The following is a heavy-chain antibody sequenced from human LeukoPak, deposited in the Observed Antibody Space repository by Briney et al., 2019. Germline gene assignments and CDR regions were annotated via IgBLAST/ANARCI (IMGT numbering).Heavy chain of an antibody. CDR1: GFTFTRHG. CDR2: ISNDGSRK. J-gene: IGHJ4*02. Sequence: GGSLRLSCAPSGFTFTRHGMHWVRQAPGKGLEWVAIISNDGSRKYYAHSVEGRFTISRDNSKNTLYLQMDSLRAEDTAVYYCARDRAWNYFDYWGQGTLVTVSS. V-gene: IGHV3-30*03. CDR3: ARDRAWNYFDY. D-gene: IGHD3-3*01.